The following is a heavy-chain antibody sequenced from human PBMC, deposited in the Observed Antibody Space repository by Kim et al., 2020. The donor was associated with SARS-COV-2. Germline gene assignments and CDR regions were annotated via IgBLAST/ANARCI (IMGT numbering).Heavy chain of an antibody. CDR3: ARGPTVTTRYYYGMDV. D-gene: IGHD4-17*01. J-gene: IGHJ6*02. Sequence: PSLKSRGPISVDTSKNQFSLKLGSVTAADTAVYYCARGPTVTTRYYYGMDVWGQGTTVTVSS. V-gene: IGHV4-34*01.